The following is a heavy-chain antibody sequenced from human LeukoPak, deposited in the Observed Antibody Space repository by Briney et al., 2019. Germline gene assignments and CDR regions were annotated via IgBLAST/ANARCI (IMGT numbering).Heavy chain of an antibody. Sequence: SETLSLTCAVYGGSFSGYYWSWIRQPPGKGLEWIGEINHSGSTYYNPSLKSRVTISVDTSKNQFSLKLSSVTAADTAVYYCARIPSYYDFWCGYYTFNWFDPWGQGTLVTVSS. J-gene: IGHJ5*02. D-gene: IGHD3-3*01. CDR2: INHSGST. CDR1: GGSFSGYY. V-gene: IGHV4-34*01. CDR3: ARIPSYYDFWCGYYTFNWFDP.